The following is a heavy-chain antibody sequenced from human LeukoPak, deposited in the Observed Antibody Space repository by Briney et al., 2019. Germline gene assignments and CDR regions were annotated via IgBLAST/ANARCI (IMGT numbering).Heavy chain of an antibody. D-gene: IGHD1-20*01. CDR3: AADYNWNLDYYYYYGMDV. CDR2: IVVGSGNT. J-gene: IGHJ6*02. Sequence: ASVTVSCKASGFTFTTSAMQWVRQARGQRLEWIGWIVVGSGNTNYAQKFQERVTITRDMSTSTAYMELSSLRSEDTAVYYCAADYNWNLDYYYYYGMDVWGLGTTVTVSS. V-gene: IGHV1-58*02. CDR1: GFTFTTSA.